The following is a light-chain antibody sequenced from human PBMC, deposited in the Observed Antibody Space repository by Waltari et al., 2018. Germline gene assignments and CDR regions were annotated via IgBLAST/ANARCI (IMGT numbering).Light chain of an antibody. CDR1: QIVYSY. J-gene: IGKJ4*01. V-gene: IGKV3-11*01. CDR3: QERSNWPGGS. Sequence: EIVLTQSPATLSLSPGERATLSCRASQIVYSYLAWYQQKPGRPPRLLIYDASSRATGIPARFVGSGSGTDFTLTISRLEPEDFAVYYCQERSNWPGGSFGGGTKVEIK. CDR2: DAS.